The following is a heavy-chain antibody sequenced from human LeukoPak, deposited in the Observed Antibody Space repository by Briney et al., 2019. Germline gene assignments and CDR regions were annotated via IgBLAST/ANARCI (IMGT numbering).Heavy chain of an antibody. CDR1: GFTFDNYA. CDR2: ISGDGGST. J-gene: IGHJ4*02. CDR3: AKAISTYYYGSGSLDY. D-gene: IGHD3-10*01. Sequence: GGSLRLTCAASGFTFDNYAMHWVRQAPGKGLEWVSLISGDGGSTYYADSVKGRFTISRDNSKNSLYLQMNSLRTEDTALYYCAKAISTYYYGSGSLDYWGQGTLVTVSS. V-gene: IGHV3-43*02.